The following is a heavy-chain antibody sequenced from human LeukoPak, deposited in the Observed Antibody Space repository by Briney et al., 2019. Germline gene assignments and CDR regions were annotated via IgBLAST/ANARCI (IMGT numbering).Heavy chain of an antibody. Sequence: GGSLRLSCAASGFSFSDQYMSWIRQAPGKGLEWIAYIGPTGSKTSYVESVKGRFIISRDNAENSLYLQMNSLRADDTAVYYCARGGNWFDPWGQRTLVTVSS. V-gene: IGHV3-11*01. D-gene: IGHD3-16*01. CDR1: GFSFSDQY. CDR2: IGPTGSKT. J-gene: IGHJ5*02. CDR3: ARGGNWFDP.